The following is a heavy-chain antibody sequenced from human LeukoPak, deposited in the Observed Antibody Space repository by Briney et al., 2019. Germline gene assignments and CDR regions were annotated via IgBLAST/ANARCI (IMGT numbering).Heavy chain of an antibody. CDR2: ISTGSSYI. CDR1: GFTASTYT. J-gene: IGHJ6*02. D-gene: IGHD1-1*01. V-gene: IGHV3-21*01. CDR3: ARVLCLDFYNGRLV. Sequence: PGGSLSPSCPASGFTASTYTWNGVRQAPGKGLEWVSSISTGSSYIYYADSVNGRFTISRDNAKNSLYLQMNSLRAEDTAVYYCARVLCLDFYNGRLVWGRGTTVTVSS.